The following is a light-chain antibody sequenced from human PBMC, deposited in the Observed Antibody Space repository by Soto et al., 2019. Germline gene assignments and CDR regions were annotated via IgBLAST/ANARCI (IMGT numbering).Light chain of an antibody. J-gene: IGKJ3*01. CDR3: HQANSFPFT. CDR2: DAS. Sequence: DIQMTQSPSAVSASAGDRVTITCRASQDVTSGLAWYQQKPGKAPKLLIKDASTLQSGVPSRFSGSGSGTEFSLTISSLKPEDFATYYCHQANSFPFTFGPGTKVEI. V-gene: IGKV1-12*02. CDR1: QDVTSG.